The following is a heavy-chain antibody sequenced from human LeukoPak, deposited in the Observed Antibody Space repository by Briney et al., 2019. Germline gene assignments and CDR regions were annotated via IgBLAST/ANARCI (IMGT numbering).Heavy chain of an antibody. V-gene: IGHV1-18*04. CDR1: GYTFTGYY. Sequence: ASVKVSCKASGYTFTGYYMHWVRQAPGQGLEWMGWISAYNGNTNYAQKFQGRVTMTTNTSTSTAYMELRSLRSDDTAVYYCARDYYRSGSDIDYWGQGTLVTVSS. CDR3: ARDYYRSGSDIDY. CDR2: ISAYNGNT. D-gene: IGHD3-10*01. J-gene: IGHJ4*02.